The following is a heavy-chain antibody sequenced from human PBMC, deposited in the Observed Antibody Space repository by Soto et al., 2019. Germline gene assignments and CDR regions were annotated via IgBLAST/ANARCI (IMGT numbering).Heavy chain of an antibody. V-gene: IGHV3-23*01. Sequence: PGGSLRLSCAASGFTFSSYAMSWVRQAPGKGLEWVSAISGSGGSTYYADSVKGRFTISRDNSKNTLYLQMNSLRAEDTAVYYCAKDYGAFLVGATRGFDYWGQGTLVTVSS. CDR1: GFTFSSYA. CDR2: ISGSGGST. J-gene: IGHJ4*02. CDR3: AKDYGAFLVGATRGFDY. D-gene: IGHD1-26*01.